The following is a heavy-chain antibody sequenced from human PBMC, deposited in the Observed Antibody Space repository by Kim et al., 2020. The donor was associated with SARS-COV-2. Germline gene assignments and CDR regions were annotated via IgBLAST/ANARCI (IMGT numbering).Heavy chain of an antibody. J-gene: IGHJ6*02. CDR1: GYTFTSYG. CDR2: ISAYNGNT. Sequence: ASVKVSCKASGYTFTSYGISWVRQAPGQGLEWMGWISAYNGNTNYAQKLQGRVTMTTDTSTSTAYMELRSLRSDDTAVYYCARGDGSSWYHLGYYYGMDVWGQGTTVTVSS. CDR3: ARGDGSSWYHLGYYYGMDV. D-gene: IGHD6-13*01. V-gene: IGHV1-18*01.